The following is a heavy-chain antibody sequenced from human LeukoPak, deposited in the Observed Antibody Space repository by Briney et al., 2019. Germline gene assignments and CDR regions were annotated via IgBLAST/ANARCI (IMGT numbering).Heavy chain of an antibody. CDR3: ARRYSSGWSN. V-gene: IGHV4-34*01. CDR1: GGSFSGYY. D-gene: IGHD6-19*01. J-gene: IGHJ4*02. Sequence: SETLSLTCAVYGGSFSGYYWSWIRQPPGKGLEWIGEINHSGSTNYNPSLKSRVTISVDTSKNQFSLKLSSVTAADTAVYYCARRYSSGWSNWGQGTLVTVSS. CDR2: INHSGST.